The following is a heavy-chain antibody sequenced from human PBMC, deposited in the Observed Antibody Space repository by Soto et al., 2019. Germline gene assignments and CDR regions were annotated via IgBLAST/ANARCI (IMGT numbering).Heavy chain of an antibody. CDR3: ARGVGNYYYYTDV. CDR2: IWYDGSNR. D-gene: IGHD7-27*01. Sequence: PGGSLRLSCAASGFSFSTSGMHWVRQAPGKGLEWVAVIWYDGSNRYYADSVKGRFTISRDNSKNTLYVQMDSLRAEDTAVYYCARGVGNYYYYTDVWGKGTTVTVSS. J-gene: IGHJ6*03. V-gene: IGHV3-33*01. CDR1: GFSFSTSG.